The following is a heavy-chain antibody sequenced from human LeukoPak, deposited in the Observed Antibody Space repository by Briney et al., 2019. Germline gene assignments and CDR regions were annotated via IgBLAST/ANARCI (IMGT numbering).Heavy chain of an antibody. V-gene: IGHV1-46*01. J-gene: IGHJ4*02. CDR3: ARDAWTRDGYNDY. Sequence: ASVKVSCKASGYTFTSYYMHWVRQAPGQGLEWMGIINPSGGSTSYAQKFQGRVTTTRDTSPSTVYMELSSLRSEDTAVYYCARDAWTRDGYNDYWGQGTLVTVSS. CDR1: GYTFTSYY. D-gene: IGHD5-24*01. CDR2: INPSGGST.